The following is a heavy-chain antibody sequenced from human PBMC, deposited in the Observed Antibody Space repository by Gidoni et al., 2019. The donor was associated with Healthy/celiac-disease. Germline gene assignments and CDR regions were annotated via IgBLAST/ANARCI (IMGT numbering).Heavy chain of an antibody. Sequence: QLQLQESGPGLVKPSETLSLTCTVSGCSISSSSYYWGWIRQPPGKGLEWIGSIYYSGSTYYNPSLKSRVTISVDTSKNQFSLKLSSVTAADTAVYYCARHEDDSSGRGRYNWFDPWGQGTLVTVSS. CDR3: ARHEDDSSGRGRYNWFDP. CDR1: GCSISSSSYY. J-gene: IGHJ5*02. D-gene: IGHD3-22*01. V-gene: IGHV4-39*01. CDR2: IYYSGST.